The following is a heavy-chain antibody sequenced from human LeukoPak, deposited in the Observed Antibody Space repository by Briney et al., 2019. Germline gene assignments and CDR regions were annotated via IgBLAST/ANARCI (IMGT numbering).Heavy chain of an antibody. J-gene: IGHJ4*02. CDR2: INHSGST. CDR3: ASSYSGSYYDFDY. CDR1: GGSFSGYY. V-gene: IGHV4-34*01. Sequence: PSETLSLTCAVYGGSFSGYYWSWIRQPPGKGLEWIGEINHSGSTNYNPSLKSRVTISVDTSKNQFSLKLSSVTAADTAVYYCASSYSGSYYDFDYWGQGTLVTVSS. D-gene: IGHD1-26*01.